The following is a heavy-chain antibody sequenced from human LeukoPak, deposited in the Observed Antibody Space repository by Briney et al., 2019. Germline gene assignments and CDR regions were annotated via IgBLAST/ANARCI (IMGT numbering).Heavy chain of an antibody. D-gene: IGHD2-2*02. J-gene: IGHJ5*02. CDR1: GGSFSGYY. V-gene: IGHV4-34*01. CDR2: INHSGST. Sequence: PSETLSLTCAVYGGSFSGYYWSWIRQHPGKGLEWIGEINHSGSTNYNPSLKRRVTISVDTPKNQFSLKLSSVPAADTAVYYCARRRACSSTSCYRTYNWFDPWGQGTLVTVSS. CDR3: ARRRACSSTSCYRTYNWFDP.